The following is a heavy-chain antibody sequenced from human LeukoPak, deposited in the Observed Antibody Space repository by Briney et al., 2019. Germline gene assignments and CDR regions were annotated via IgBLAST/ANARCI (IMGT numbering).Heavy chain of an antibody. D-gene: IGHD2-21*02. V-gene: IGHV1-46*01. CDR1: GYTFTSYY. Sequence: ASVKVSCKASGYTFTSYYMYWVRQAPGQGLEWMGLINPSGGSTSYAQRFQGRVTMTRDMSTSTVYMELSSLRSDDTAVYYCARDRGGDRMGDYWGQGTLVTVSS. J-gene: IGHJ4*02. CDR2: INPSGGST. CDR3: ARDRGGDRMGDY.